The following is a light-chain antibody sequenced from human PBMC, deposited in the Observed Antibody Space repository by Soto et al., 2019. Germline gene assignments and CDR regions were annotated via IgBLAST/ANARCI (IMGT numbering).Light chain of an antibody. V-gene: IGKV1-39*01. Sequence: DVQMTQSPTSLSASVGDRVTITCRASQTIRTTLNWYQQRSGKAPKLLIYGAFHLESGVPPRFSGSVSGTHFNLTIDSLQPEDFATYYCQQSFNTPPYTFGQGTRLEI. CDR1: QTIRTT. CDR2: GAF. CDR3: QQSFNTPPYT. J-gene: IGKJ2*01.